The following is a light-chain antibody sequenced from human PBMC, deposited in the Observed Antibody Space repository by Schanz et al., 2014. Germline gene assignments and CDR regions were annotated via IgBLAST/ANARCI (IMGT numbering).Light chain of an antibody. V-gene: IGLV8-61*01. CDR3: VLYMGGGIWV. Sequence: QTVVTQEPSCSVSPGGTVTLTCGLSSGSVSTSYYPSWYQQTPGQAPRTLIYNTNTRSSGVPDRFSGSILGNKAALTITGAQADDESDYYCVLYMGGGIWVFGGGTKLTVL. CDR2: NTN. J-gene: IGLJ3*02. CDR1: SGSVSTSYY.